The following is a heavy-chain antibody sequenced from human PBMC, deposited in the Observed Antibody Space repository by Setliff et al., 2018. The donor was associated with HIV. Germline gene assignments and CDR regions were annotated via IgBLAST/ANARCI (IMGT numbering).Heavy chain of an antibody. CDR3: VRVAVTGRGLAY. V-gene: IGHV1-2*02. CDR1: GGTLSNHA. D-gene: IGHD6-19*01. Sequence: GASVKVSCKASGGTLSNHAITWVRQAPGQGLEWMGWINPKTGGMKYAQNFQGRVTMTGDTSFSTVYLDLTRLTSDDTAIYYCVRVAVTGRGLAYWGQGTRVTSPQ. J-gene: IGHJ4*02. CDR2: INPKTGGM.